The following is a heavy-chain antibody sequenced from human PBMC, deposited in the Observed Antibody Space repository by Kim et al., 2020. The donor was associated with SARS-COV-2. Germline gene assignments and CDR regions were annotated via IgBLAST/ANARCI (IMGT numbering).Heavy chain of an antibody. V-gene: IGHV4-59*01. D-gene: IGHD3-10*01. CDR3: ARVESGYPLYFDY. CDR2: IYYSGST. CDR1: GGSISSYY. J-gene: IGHJ4*02. Sequence: SETLSLTCTVSGGSISSYYWSWIRQPPGKGLEWIGYIYYSGSTNYNPSLKSRVTISVDTSKNQFSLKLSSVTAADTAVYYCARVESGYPLYFDYWGQGTLVTVSS.